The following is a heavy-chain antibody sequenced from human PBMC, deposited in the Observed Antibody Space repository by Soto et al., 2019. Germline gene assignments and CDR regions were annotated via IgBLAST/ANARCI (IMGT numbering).Heavy chain of an antibody. Sequence: EVQLVESGGGLVQPGRSLRLSCAASGFTFDDYAMHWVRQAPGKGLEWVSGISWNSGSIGYADSVKGRFTISRDNAKNSLYLQMNSLRAEDTALYYCAKGGILVAEGWFDPWGQGTLVTVSS. CDR1: GFTFDDYA. D-gene: IGHD2-15*01. CDR3: AKGGILVAEGWFDP. J-gene: IGHJ5*02. V-gene: IGHV3-9*01. CDR2: ISWNSGSI.